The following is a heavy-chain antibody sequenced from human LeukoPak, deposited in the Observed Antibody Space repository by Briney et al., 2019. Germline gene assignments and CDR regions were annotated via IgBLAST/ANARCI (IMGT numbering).Heavy chain of an antibody. V-gene: IGHV4-39*01. CDR3: ARHVVGPGYPSVSNLDY. CDR1: GASISSGAYY. Sequence: SETLSLTCSVSGASISSGAYYWAWIRQPPGKGLEWIGSTYYGGNTHYSPSLRGRVTISVDTSENKLSVRLTSVTAADTAVYYCARHVVGPGYPSVSNLDYWGQGTLVTVSS. D-gene: IGHD2-15*01. J-gene: IGHJ4*02. CDR2: TYYGGNT.